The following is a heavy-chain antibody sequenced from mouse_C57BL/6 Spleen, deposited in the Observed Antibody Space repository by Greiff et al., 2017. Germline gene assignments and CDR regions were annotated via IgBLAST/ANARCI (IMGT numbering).Heavy chain of an antibody. CDR3: AREDYGSSRFYAMDY. CDR1: GYAFSSYW. Sequence: VQLQQSGAELVKPGASVKISCKASGYAFSSYWMNWVKQRPGKGLEWIGQIYPGDGDTNYHGQFKGKATLTADKSSSTAYMQLSSLTSEDSAVYFCAREDYGSSRFYAMDYWGQGTSVTVSS. CDR2: IYPGDGDT. D-gene: IGHD1-1*01. V-gene: IGHV1-80*01. J-gene: IGHJ4*01.